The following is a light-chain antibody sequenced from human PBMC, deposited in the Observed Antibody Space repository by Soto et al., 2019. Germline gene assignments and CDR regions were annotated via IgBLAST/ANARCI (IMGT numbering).Light chain of an antibody. J-gene: IGLJ2*01. CDR3: SSYTSSSTLEV. CDR2: EVS. Sequence: QSVLTQPASVSGSPGQSITISCTGTSSDVGGYNYVSWYQQHPGKAPKLMIYEVSNRPSGVSNRFSGSKSGNPASLTISGLQAEDEADYYCSSYTSSSTLEVFGGGTKLTVL. CDR1: SSDVGGYNY. V-gene: IGLV2-14*01.